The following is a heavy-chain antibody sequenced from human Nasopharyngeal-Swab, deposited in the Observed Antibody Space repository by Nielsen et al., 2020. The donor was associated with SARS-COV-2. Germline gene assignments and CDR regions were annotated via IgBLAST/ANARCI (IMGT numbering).Heavy chain of an antibody. Sequence: GESLKISCAASGFTFSSYWMHWVRQVPGKGLVWVSRINNDGSSTYYADSVKGRFTISRDNAKNSLYLQMNSLRVEDTAVYYCARVLLRALGKFGEGYAFDIWGQGTMVTVSS. D-gene: IGHD3-10*01. J-gene: IGHJ3*02. CDR1: GFTFSSYW. V-gene: IGHV3-74*01. CDR3: ARVLLRALGKFGEGYAFDI. CDR2: INNDGSST.